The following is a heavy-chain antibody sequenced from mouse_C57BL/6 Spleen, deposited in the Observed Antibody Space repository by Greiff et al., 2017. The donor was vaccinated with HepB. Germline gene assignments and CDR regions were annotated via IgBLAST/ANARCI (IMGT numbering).Heavy chain of an antibody. J-gene: IGHJ3*01. CDR2: ISSGSSTI. CDR1: GFTFSDYG. D-gene: IGHD2-4*01. Sequence: EVMLVESGGGLVKPGGSLKLSCAASGFTFSDYGMHWVRQAPEKGLEWVAYISSGSSTIYYADTVKGRFPISRDNAKNTLFLQMTSLRSEDTAMYYCARGYDYDGFAYWGQGTLVTVSA. CDR3: ARGYDYDGFAY. V-gene: IGHV5-17*01.